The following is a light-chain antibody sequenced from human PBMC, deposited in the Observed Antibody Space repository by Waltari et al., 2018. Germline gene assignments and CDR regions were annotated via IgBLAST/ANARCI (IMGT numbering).Light chain of an antibody. V-gene: IGKV3-11*01. CDR3: QQRGDWPYT. Sequence: EIVLSQSPTSLSLSPGEGAALSCRASQSVDTFLAWYQQKPGQAPRLLIYDASNRAAGIPGRFHGSGSGTDFPLVISHLGPEDFGLYYCQQRGDWPYTLGQGTKLEIK. CDR2: DAS. J-gene: IGKJ2*01. CDR1: QSVDTF.